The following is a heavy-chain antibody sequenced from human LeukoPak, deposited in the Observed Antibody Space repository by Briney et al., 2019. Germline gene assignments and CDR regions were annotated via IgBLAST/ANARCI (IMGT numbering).Heavy chain of an antibody. Sequence: PGGSLRLSCAASGFTFSTHWMTWVRQAPGKGLEWVANIKQDGSEKYYVDSVKGRFTISRDNAKNSLYLQMNSLRAEDTAVYYCARDLKFVGATTDYFDYWGQGTLVTVSS. J-gene: IGHJ4*02. CDR2: IKQDGSEK. V-gene: IGHV3-7*01. CDR1: GFTFSTHW. D-gene: IGHD1-26*01. CDR3: ARDLKFVGATTDYFDY.